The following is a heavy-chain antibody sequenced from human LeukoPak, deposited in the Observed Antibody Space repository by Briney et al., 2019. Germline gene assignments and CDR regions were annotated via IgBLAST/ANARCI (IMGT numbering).Heavy chain of an antibody. Sequence: SGTLSLTCAVSGGSISSSNWWSWVRQPPGKGLEWIGEIYHSGSTNYNPSLKSRVTISVDKSRNQFSLKLSSVTAADTAVYYCARDYCSGGSCYSGWFDPWGQGTLVTVSS. D-gene: IGHD2-15*01. J-gene: IGHJ5*02. CDR2: IYHSGST. CDR3: ARDYCSGGSCYSGWFDP. CDR1: GGSISSSNW. V-gene: IGHV4-4*02.